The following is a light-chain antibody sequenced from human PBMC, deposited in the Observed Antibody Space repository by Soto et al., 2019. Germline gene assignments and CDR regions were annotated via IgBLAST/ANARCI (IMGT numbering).Light chain of an antibody. J-gene: IGLJ2*01. CDR3: ATWDGSLPGEV. CDR2: DDS. V-gene: IGLV3-21*02. CDR1: NIGRKG. Sequence: SYELTQSPSVSVAPGQTARITCGGVNIGRKGVHWYQQKPGQAPVLVVYDDSDRPSGIPERFSGSNSGNTATLTISRVEAGDEADYYCATWDGSLPGEVFGGGTKLTVL.